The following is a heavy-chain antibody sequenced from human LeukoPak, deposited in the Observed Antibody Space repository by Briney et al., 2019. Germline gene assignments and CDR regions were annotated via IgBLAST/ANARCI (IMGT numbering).Heavy chain of an antibody. J-gene: IGHJ4*02. Sequence: ASVKVSCKASGGTFSSYAISWVRQAPGQGLEWMGWISAYNGNTNYAQKLQGRVTMTTDTSTSTAYMELRSLRSDDTAVYYCARDVTGSGWYRDDFDYWGQGTLVTVSS. CDR3: ARDVTGSGWYRDDFDY. CDR2: ISAYNGNT. CDR1: GGTFSSYA. D-gene: IGHD6-19*01. V-gene: IGHV1-18*01.